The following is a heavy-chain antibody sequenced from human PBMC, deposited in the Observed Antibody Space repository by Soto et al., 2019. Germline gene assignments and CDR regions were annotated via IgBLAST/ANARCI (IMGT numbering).Heavy chain of an antibody. J-gene: IGHJ4*02. Sequence: QVQLQESGPGLVKPSQTLSLTCTVSGGSISSGGYYWSWIRQHPGKGLEWIGYIYYSGSTYYNPSLKSRVTISVDTSKNQFSLKLSSVTAADTAVYYCARLGQVRGVIIAPGLWGQGTLVTVSS. V-gene: IGHV4-31*03. CDR2: IYYSGST. CDR3: ARLGQVRGVIIAPGL. D-gene: IGHD3-10*01. CDR1: GGSISSGGYY.